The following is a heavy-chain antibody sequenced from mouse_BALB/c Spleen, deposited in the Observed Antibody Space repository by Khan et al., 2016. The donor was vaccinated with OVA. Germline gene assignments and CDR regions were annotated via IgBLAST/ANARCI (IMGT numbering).Heavy chain of an antibody. CDR2: INPSNGDT. V-gene: IGHV1-53*01. CDR1: GYTFTSYY. CDR3: TRSGYGSFAY. D-gene: IGHD2-2*01. Sequence: QVQLQQPGAELVKPGASVWLSCKASGYTFTSYYLYWVKQRPGQGLEWIRDINPSNGDTNFNEKFTSKATLTVDKSSSTAYIHLNSLTSEDSAVYYCTRSGYGSFAYWGQGTLVTVSA. J-gene: IGHJ3*01.